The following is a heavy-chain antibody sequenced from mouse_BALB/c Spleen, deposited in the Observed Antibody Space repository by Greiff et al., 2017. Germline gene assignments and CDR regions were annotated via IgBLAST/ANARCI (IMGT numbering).Heavy chain of an antibody. Sequence: VKLMESGAELMKPGASVKISCKATGYTFSSYWIEWVKQRPGHGLEWIGEILPGSGSTNYNEKFKGKATFTADTSSNTAYMQLSSLTSEDSAVYYCARRAYGNYGAMDYWGQGTSVTVSS. J-gene: IGHJ4*01. V-gene: IGHV1-9*01. CDR2: ILPGSGST. D-gene: IGHD2-1*01. CDR1: GYTFSSYW. CDR3: ARRAYGNYGAMDY.